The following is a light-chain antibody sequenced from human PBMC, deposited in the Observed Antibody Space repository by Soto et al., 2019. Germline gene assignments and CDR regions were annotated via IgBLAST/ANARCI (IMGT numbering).Light chain of an antibody. J-gene: IGLJ2*01. V-gene: IGLV2-11*01. CDR2: DVS. CDR1: SSDVGGYNY. CDR3: CSYAGSYTWG. Sequence: QSALTQPRSVSGSPGQSVTISCTGTSSDVGGYNYFSWYQQHPGKAPKLMIYDVSKRPSGVPDRFSGSKSGNTASLTISGLQAEDEADYYCCSYAGSYTWGFGGGTKLTVL.